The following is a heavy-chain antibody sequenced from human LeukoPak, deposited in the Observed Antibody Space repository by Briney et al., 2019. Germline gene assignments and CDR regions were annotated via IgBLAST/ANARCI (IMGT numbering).Heavy chain of an antibody. CDR1: GGSISSGSYY. CDR2: IYTSGST. D-gene: IGHD6-13*01. Sequence: PSQTLSLTCTASGGSISSGSYYWSWIRQPAGKGLEWIGRIYTSGSTNYNPSLKSRVTISVDTSKNQFSLKLSSVTAADTAVYYCAREGIAAADPYYFDYWGQGTLVTVSS. J-gene: IGHJ4*02. V-gene: IGHV4-61*02. CDR3: AREGIAAADPYYFDY.